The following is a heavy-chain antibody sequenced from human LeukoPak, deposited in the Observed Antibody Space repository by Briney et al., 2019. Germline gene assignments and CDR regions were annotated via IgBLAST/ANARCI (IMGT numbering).Heavy chain of an antibody. CDR3: ASILRSSSGYYFDY. CDR1: GFTVSTNY. J-gene: IGHJ4*02. CDR2: IYSGDTT. D-gene: IGHD3-10*01. V-gene: IGHV3-66*01. Sequence: GGSLRLSCAASGFTVSTNYMSWVRQAPGKGLEWVSVIYSGDTTFYADSVRGKFTISRDNSKNTLYLQMNSLRAEDTAVYYCASILRSSSGYYFDYWGQGTMVTVSS.